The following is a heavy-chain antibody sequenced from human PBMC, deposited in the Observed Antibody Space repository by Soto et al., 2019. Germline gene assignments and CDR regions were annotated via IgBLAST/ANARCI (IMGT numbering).Heavy chain of an antibody. CDR3: VADGYFDLSSPPDLDV. V-gene: IGHV1-58*02. D-gene: IGHD3-9*01. Sequence: QLQLVQSGPEVKKPGTSVKVSCKTSGFIFSTSLIHWVRQARGQRLEWVGWIVVGGGNTTYAQGFQQRVTITRDMTTRTAYMGLTSLRTEGTAVYYCVADGYFDLSSPPDLDVWGQGTTVTVSS. CDR2: IVVGGGNT. J-gene: IGHJ6*02. CDR1: GFIFSTSL.